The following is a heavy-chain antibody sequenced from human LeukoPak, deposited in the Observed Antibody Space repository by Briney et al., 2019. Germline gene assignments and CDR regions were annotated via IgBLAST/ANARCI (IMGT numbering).Heavy chain of an antibody. CDR1: GYTFTGYY. D-gene: IGHD4-17*01. Sequence: GASVKVSCKASGYTFTGYYMHWVRQAPGQGLEWMGWINPNSGGTNYAQKFQGRVTMTRDTSISTAYMELSRLRSDDTAVYYCASGDLGDYGDYGWFDPWGQGTLVTVSS. V-gene: IGHV1-2*02. CDR3: ASGDLGDYGDYGWFDP. J-gene: IGHJ5*02. CDR2: INPNSGGT.